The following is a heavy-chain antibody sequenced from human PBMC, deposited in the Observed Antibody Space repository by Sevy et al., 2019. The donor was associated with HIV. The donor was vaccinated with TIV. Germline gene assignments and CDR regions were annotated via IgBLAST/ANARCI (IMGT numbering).Heavy chain of an antibody. J-gene: IGHJ4*02. CDR2: ISDDGNNK. CDR1: GFTFSTYA. D-gene: IGHD3-22*01. CDR3: ASHYYDTTGYYYPLDY. Sequence: GGSLRLSCTASGFTFSTYAMYWVRQAPGKGLEWVAVISDDGNNKDYADSVKGRFTVSRDNSKNTLYLQMYGLRAGDTAVYYCASHYYDTTGYYYPLDYWVQGTLVTVSS. V-gene: IGHV3-30*04.